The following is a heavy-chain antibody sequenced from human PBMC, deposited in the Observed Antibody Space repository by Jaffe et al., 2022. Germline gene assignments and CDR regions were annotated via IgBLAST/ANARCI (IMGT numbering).Heavy chain of an antibody. CDR2: ISSSGSTI. CDR3: ARVHSETYLPEYFDY. D-gene: IGHD3-10*01. CDR1: GFTFSSYE. J-gene: IGHJ4*02. Sequence: EVQLVESGGGLVQPGGSLRLSCAASGFTFSSYEMNWVRQAPGKGLEWVSYISSSGSTIYYADSVKGRFTISRDNAKNSLYLQMNSLRAEDTAVYYCARVHSETYLPEYFDYWGQGTLVTVSS. V-gene: IGHV3-48*03.